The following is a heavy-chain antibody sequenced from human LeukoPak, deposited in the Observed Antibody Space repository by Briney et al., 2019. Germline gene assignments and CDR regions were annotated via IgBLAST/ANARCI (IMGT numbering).Heavy chain of an antibody. D-gene: IGHD2-21*02. CDR1: GFTFRNYA. J-gene: IGHJ4*02. Sequence: HTGGSLRLSCAASGFTFRNYAMSWVRQAPGKGLEWVSTISGSGDSTTYADSVKGRFTMSRDNSKSTLYLQMSSLRAEDTAVFYCAKGWAVINYYFFDYWGQGTLLTVSS. CDR2: ISGSGDST. CDR3: AKGWAVINYYFFDY. V-gene: IGHV3-23*01.